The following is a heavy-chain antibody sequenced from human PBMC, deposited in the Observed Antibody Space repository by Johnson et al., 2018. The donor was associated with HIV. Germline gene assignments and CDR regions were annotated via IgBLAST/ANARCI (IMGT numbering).Heavy chain of an antibody. CDR2: IYSGGST. CDR3: AKVVTSSSSWQDDAFDI. Sequence: VQLVESGGGLVQPGGSLRLSCAASGFTVSSNYMSWVRQAPGKGLEWVSVIYSGGSTYYADSVKGSFTISRDNSKNTLYLQMNSLRADETAVYYCAKVVTSSSSWQDDAFDIWGQGTVVTVSS. D-gene: IGHD6-13*01. CDR1: GFTVSSNY. J-gene: IGHJ3*02. V-gene: IGHV3-66*01.